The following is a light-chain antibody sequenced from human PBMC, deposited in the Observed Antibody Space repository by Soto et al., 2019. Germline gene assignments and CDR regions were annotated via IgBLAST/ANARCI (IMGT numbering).Light chain of an antibody. V-gene: IGKV1D-12*01. J-gene: IGKJ1*01. CDR1: RDISTL. CDR2: SAS. Sequence: IQMTQSPSSVSASVGDRVTITCQASRDISTLVACYQQKSGKAPKLLIYSASALKRGVPSRFSGSGSGTDFALTVSSLQPEDFATYYCQQGDTFPWTFGQGTKVDIK. CDR3: QQGDTFPWT.